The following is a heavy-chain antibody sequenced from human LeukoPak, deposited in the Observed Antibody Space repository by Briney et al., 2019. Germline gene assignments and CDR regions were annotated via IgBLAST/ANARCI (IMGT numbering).Heavy chain of an antibody. CDR3: ARVNHDFWSGSPFNWFDP. CDR1: GYTFTSYG. D-gene: IGHD3-3*01. Sequence: AASVKVSCKASGYTFTSYGISWVRQAPGQGLEWMGWISAYNGNTNYAQKLQGRVTMTTDTSTSTAYMELRSLRSDDTAVYYCARVNHDFWSGSPFNWFDPWGQGTLVTVSS. J-gene: IGHJ5*02. CDR2: ISAYNGNT. V-gene: IGHV1-18*01.